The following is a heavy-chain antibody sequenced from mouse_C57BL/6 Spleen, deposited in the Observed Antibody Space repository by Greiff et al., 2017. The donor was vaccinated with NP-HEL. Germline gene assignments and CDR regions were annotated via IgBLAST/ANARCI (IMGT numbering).Heavy chain of an antibody. Sequence: EVKLVESGEGLVKPGGSLKLSCAASGFTFSSYAMSWVRQTPDKRLEWVAYISSGGDYIYYADTVKGRFTISRDNARNTLYLQMSSLKSEDTAMYYCTREDYDYPYYAMDYWGQGTSVTVSS. V-gene: IGHV5-9-1*02. CDR2: ISSGGDYI. CDR3: TREDYDYPYYAMDY. D-gene: IGHD2-4*01. J-gene: IGHJ4*01. CDR1: GFTFSSYA.